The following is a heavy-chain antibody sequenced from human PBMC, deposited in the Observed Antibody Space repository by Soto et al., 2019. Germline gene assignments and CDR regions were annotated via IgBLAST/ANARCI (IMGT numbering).Heavy chain of an antibody. CDR2: VYYRGSI. J-gene: IGHJ5*01. Sequence: PSETLSLTCTVSGDSISSPDYYWSWIRQAPGKGLELIGYVYYRGSIYYTPSFESRVSISIDTSKNQFSLRLTSVIAADSAVYFCARVTFTPNWFDSWGQGILVTVSS. CDR1: GDSISSPDYY. V-gene: IGHV4-30-4*01. CDR3: ARVTFTPNWFDS. D-gene: IGHD3-16*01.